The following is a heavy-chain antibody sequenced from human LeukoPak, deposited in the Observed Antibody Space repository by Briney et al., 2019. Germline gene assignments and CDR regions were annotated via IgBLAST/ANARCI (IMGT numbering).Heavy chain of an antibody. Sequence: PGGSLRLSCAASGFTFSSYGMHWVRQAPGKGLEWVAFIRYDGSNKYYADSVKGRFTISRDNSKNTLYLQMNSLRAGDTAVYYCAKDHVVISYGIFDYWGQGTLVTVSS. D-gene: IGHD5-18*01. CDR2: IRYDGSNK. CDR3: AKDHVVISYGIFDY. CDR1: GFTFSSYG. J-gene: IGHJ4*02. V-gene: IGHV3-30*02.